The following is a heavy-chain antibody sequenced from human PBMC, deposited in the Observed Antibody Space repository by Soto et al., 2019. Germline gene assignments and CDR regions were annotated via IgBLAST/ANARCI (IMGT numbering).Heavy chain of an antibody. CDR1: GVTFSIYA. Sequence: SVKVSCNASGVTFSIYAIRWVLQAPGQGLEWMGGVIALFFTANYAQKSEGRVTITADESTSNAYMEQSSQRSEDTADCYRARCDESSGNKYYYYYGMDVWGQGTTVTVSS. V-gene: IGHV1-69*13. J-gene: IGHJ6*02. D-gene: IGHD3-22*01. CDR3: ARCDESSGNKYYYYYGMDV. CDR2: VIALFFTA.